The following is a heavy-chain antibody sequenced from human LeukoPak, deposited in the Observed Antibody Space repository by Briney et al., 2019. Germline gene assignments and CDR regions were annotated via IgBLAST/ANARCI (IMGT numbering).Heavy chain of an antibody. CDR3: ARLRRDTSDAFDM. J-gene: IGHJ3*02. D-gene: IGHD5-18*01. CDR1: GYTFTDYY. V-gene: IGHV1-2*06. CDR2: INFNSGGT. Sequence: ASVKVSCKASGYTFTDYYMNWVRQAPGQGLEWMGRINFNSGGTNYAQKFQGRVTMTRDTSISTAYMELSRLRSDDTAVYYCARLRRDTSDAFDMWSQGTMVTVSS.